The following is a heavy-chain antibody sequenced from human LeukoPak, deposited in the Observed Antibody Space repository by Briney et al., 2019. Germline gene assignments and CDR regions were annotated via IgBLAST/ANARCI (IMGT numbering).Heavy chain of an antibody. CDR3: ARFVMVTAGDY. CDR2: ISGSGGST. Sequence: GSLRLSCAASGFTFSSYAMSWVRQAPGKGLEWVSTISGSGGSTYYADSVKGRFTISRDNAKNTVYLQMNSLRDEDTAVYYCARFVMVTAGDYWGQGTLVTVSS. V-gene: IGHV3-23*01. CDR1: GFTFSSYA. J-gene: IGHJ4*02. D-gene: IGHD2-21*02.